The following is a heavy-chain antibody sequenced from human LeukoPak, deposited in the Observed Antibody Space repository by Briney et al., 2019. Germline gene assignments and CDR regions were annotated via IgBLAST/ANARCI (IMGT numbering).Heavy chain of an antibody. V-gene: IGHV4-59*01. CDR1: GGSINSYY. CDR2: IYYSGST. CDR3: ARVYSTHPGGTRMDV. D-gene: IGHD6-13*01. J-gene: IGHJ6*02. Sequence: PSETLSLTCTVSGGSINSYYWTWIRQPPGKGLEWIGYIYYSGSTSYNPSLKSRVTISVDTSKNQFSLKLSSVTAADTAVYYCARVYSTHPGGTRMDVWGQGTTVTVSS.